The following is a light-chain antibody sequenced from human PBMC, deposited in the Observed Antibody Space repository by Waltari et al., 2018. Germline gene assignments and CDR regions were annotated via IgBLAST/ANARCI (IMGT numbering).Light chain of an antibody. CDR1: QSVSSY. J-gene: IGKJ1*01. Sequence: EIVLTQSPATLSLSPGESATLSCRASQSVSSYLAWYQQMPGQAPRLLIHSASTRATGIPARFSGSGSGTDFTLTISSLEPEDLAVYYCQQRSNWPRTFGQGTKVEIK. V-gene: IGKV3-11*01. CDR3: QQRSNWPRT. CDR2: SAS.